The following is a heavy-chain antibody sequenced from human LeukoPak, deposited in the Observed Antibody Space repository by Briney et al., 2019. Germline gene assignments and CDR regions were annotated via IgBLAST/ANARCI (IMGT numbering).Heavy chain of an antibody. D-gene: IGHD3-22*01. J-gene: IGHJ5*02. CDR1: GFSLTTSREG. V-gene: IGHV2-5*02. CDR3: AHCAYTSGWNSFDL. Sequence: EAGPTLVKPTQTLTLTCSVFGFSLTTSREGVGWIRQPPGKGLEWLALIYGDNEKRYSPSLKTRLTITKDASKNQVVLTMTNMDPVDTGTYFCAHCAYTSGWNSFDLWGQGTLVSVSS. CDR2: IYGDNEK.